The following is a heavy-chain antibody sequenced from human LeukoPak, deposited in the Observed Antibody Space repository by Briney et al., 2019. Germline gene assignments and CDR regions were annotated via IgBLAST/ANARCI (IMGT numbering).Heavy chain of an antibody. J-gene: IGHJ4*02. V-gene: IGHV3-21*01. CDR3: ARDRGYFDN. Sequence: GGSLRLSCAASGFTFSIYSMNWVRQAPGKGLEWLSSITSSSNYIYYADSVKGRFTISRDNVKNSLYLQMNSLRAEDTAMYYCARDRGYFDNWGQGTLVTVSS. CDR2: ITSSSNYI. CDR1: GFTFSIYS.